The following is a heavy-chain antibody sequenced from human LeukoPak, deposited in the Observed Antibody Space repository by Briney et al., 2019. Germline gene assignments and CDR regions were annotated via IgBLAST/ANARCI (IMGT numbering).Heavy chain of an antibody. CDR3: ARTPYDFWSASYSYYFDY. Sequence: GGSLRLSCAASGFTFSSYSMNWVRQAPGKGLQWVSYISSSSSTIYNADSVKGRFTISRDNAKNSLYLQMNSLRAEDTAVYYCARTPYDFWSASYSYYFDYWGQGILVTVPS. CDR2: ISSSSSTI. CDR1: GFTFSSYS. V-gene: IGHV3-48*01. D-gene: IGHD3-3*01. J-gene: IGHJ4*02.